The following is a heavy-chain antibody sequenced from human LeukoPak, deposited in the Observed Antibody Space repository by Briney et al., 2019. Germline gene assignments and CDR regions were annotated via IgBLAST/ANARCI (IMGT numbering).Heavy chain of an antibody. CDR3: SRSGDHAPTPWNHNVLDV. CDR2: ILSEGNNQ. V-gene: IGHV3-30-3*01. D-gene: IGHD3-3*01. J-gene: IGHJ6*02. Sequence: GGSLRLSCAASGFTLKNYGIHWVRQAPGRGLDWVAVILSEGNNQYYADSVKGRFTISRDNSKNTLYLQMSSLRVEDTGTYLCSRSGDHAPTPWNHNVLDVWGQGTTVTVSS. CDR1: GFTLKNYG.